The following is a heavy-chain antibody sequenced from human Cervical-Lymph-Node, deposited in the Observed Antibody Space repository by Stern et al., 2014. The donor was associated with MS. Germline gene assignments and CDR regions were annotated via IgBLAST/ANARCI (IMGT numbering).Heavy chain of an antibody. CDR3: ARGGSSGWENYYYGMDV. Sequence: VQLVESGAEVKKPGASVKVSCKASGYTFTGYFMHWVRQAPGQGLEWMGRINPNSGGTNYAQKFQGRVTMTRDTSISTAYMELSRLRSDDTAVYYCARGGSSGWENYYYGMDVWGQGTTVTVSS. CDR2: INPNSGGT. V-gene: IGHV1-2*06. D-gene: IGHD6-19*01. CDR1: GYTFTGYF. J-gene: IGHJ6*02.